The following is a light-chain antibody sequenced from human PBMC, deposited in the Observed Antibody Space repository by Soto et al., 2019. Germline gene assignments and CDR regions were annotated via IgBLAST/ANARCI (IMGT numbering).Light chain of an antibody. V-gene: IGLV1-47*02. CDR3: AVWDDSVFGKI. J-gene: IGLJ2*01. CDR1: KSNIGSNE. CDR2: ADS. Sequence: VLTQPPSASGTPGQRVTISCSGSKSNIGSNEVYWYQQLPGTAPKFLIYADSQRPSGVPDRFSASKSGTSASLTISGLRSEDEAEYYCAVWDDSVFGKIFGGGTKLTVL.